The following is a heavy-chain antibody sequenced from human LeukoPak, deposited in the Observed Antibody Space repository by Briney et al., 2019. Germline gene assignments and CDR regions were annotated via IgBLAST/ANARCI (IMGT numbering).Heavy chain of an antibody. CDR3: AREYSGFDY. V-gene: IGHV4-61*01. D-gene: IGHD5-12*01. J-gene: IGHJ4*02. CDR1: GDPISSYGDYSNYK. Sequence: SETLSLTCTVSGDPISSYGDYSNYKWTWIRQPPGKGLVWIGYVYYSGSTNYNPSLKSRVTISVDTSKNQLSLKLTSVTAADTDIYYCAREYSGFDYWGQGTLVTVSS. CDR2: VYYSGST.